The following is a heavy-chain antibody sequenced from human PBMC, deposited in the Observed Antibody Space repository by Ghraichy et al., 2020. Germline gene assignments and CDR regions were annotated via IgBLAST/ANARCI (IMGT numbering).Heavy chain of an antibody. J-gene: IGHJ4*02. CDR2: ISDNGKKQ. V-gene: IGHV3-30*18. CDR3: AKGVAYGDYGIDY. D-gene: IGHD4-17*01. Sequence: GGSLRLSCVASGFTFSNYAMHWVRQAPGKGLEWLTIISDNGKKQWYADPVDGRFTISRDDSKNTIYLQMDSLTPEDTAVYYCAKGVAYGDYGIDYWGQGTRVTCSS. CDR1: GFTFSNYA.